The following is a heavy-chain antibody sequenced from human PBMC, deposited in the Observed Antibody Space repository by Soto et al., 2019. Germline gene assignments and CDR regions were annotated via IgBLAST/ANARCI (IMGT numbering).Heavy chain of an antibody. CDR3: ARDGYCSGGSCYYHFAY. J-gene: IGHJ4*02. CDR1: GFTFSSYW. D-gene: IGHD2-15*01. CDR2: INSDGSST. Sequence: EVQLVESGGGLVQPGGSLRLSCAASGFTFSSYWMHWVRQAPGKGLVWVSRINSDGSSTSYADSVKGRFTISRDNAKNTLYLQMNGLRAEDTAVYYCARDGYCSGGSCYYHFAYWGQGTLVPVSS. V-gene: IGHV3-74*01.